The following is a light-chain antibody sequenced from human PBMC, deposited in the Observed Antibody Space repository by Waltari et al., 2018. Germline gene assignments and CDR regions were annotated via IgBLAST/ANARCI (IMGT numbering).Light chain of an antibody. J-gene: IGKJ4*01. CDR2: AAS. CDR1: QGISSY. Sequence: DIQLTRSPSFLSASVGDRVTITCRASQGISSYLTWFQQKPGKAPKLLIYAASTLQSGVPSRFSGSGSGTEFTLTISSLQPEDFATYYCHQVNSYPLTFGGGTKVEIK. V-gene: IGKV1-9*01. CDR3: HQVNSYPLT.